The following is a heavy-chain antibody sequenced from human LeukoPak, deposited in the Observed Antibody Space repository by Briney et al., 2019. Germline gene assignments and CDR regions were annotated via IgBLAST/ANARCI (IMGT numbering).Heavy chain of an antibody. CDR1: GGSYSGYY. Sequence: SETLSLTCAVYGGSYSGYYGSWIRQPPGKGLEWIGEINHSGSTTYNASLKSRVTISVDTSKNQFSLKLSSVTAADTAVYYCARKYRLVRTFDYWGQGTLVTVSS. CDR2: INHSGST. J-gene: IGHJ4*02. V-gene: IGHV4-34*01. D-gene: IGHD6-13*01. CDR3: ARKYRLVRTFDY.